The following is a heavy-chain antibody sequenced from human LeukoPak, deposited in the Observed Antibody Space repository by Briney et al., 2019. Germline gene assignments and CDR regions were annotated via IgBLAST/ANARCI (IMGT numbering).Heavy chain of an antibody. CDR2: IIPILGIA. CDR1: GGTFSSYA. J-gene: IGHJ4*02. V-gene: IGHV1-69*04. CDR3: ARDIMGVSEDY. Sequence: SVKVSCKASGGTFSSYAISWVRQAPGQGLEWMGRIIPILGIANYAQKFQGRVTIAADKSTSTAYMELSSLRSEDTAVYYCARDIMGVSEDYWGQGTLVTVSS.